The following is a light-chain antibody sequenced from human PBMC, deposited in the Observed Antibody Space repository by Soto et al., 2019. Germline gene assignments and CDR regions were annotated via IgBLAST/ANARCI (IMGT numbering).Light chain of an antibody. Sequence: QSALTQPPSASGSPGQSVTISCTGTSSDVGGYNYVSWYQQHPGKAPKLMIYEVSKRPSGVPDRFSGSKSGNTASLTVSGLQAEDEAEYYCSSYAGSNNWVFGGGTNVTVL. CDR1: SSDVGGYNY. V-gene: IGLV2-8*01. CDR2: EVS. CDR3: SSYAGSNNWV. J-gene: IGLJ3*02.